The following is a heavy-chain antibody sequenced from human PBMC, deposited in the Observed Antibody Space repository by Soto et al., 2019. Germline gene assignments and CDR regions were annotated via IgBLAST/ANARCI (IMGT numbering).Heavy chain of an antibody. CDR3: AIRGSFRAPDY. J-gene: IGHJ4*02. D-gene: IGHD2-15*01. V-gene: IGHV3-33*01. CDR2: IWYDGSNK. Sequence: PGGSLRLSCAASGFTFSSYGMHWVRQAPGKGLEWVAVIWYDGSNKYYADSVKGQVTISADKSISTAYLQWNSLKASDTAMYYCAIRGSFRAPDYWGQGTQVTVSS. CDR1: GFTFSSYG.